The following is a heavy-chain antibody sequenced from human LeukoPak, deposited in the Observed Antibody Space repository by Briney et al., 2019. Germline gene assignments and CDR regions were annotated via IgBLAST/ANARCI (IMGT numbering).Heavy chain of an antibody. CDR2: IHDDGSVK. CDR1: GFTFSSYW. V-gene: IGHV3-7*01. J-gene: IGHJ6*04. CDR3: AELGITMIGGV. D-gene: IGHD3-10*02. Sequence: GGSLRLSCAASGFTFSSYWMNWVRQAPGKGLEWVANIHDDGSVKNYADSVKGRFTISRDNAKNSLYLQMNSLRAEDTAVYYCAELGITMIGGVWGKGTTVTISS.